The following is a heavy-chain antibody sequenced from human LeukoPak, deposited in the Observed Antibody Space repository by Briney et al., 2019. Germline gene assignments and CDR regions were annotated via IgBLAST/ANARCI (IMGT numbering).Heavy chain of an antibody. CDR1: GYTLTNYD. CDR2: MKSDSGNT. CDR3: ARDGSLGDDDYGDYVYGY. Sequence: ASVKVSCKASGYTLTNYDITWVRQATGQGLEWMGWMKSDSGNTAYPQKFQGRVTMTRDTSINTAYMKLSSLRSEDTAVYYCARDGSLGDDDYGDYVYGYWGQGTLVTVSS. V-gene: IGHV1-8*01. D-gene: IGHD4-17*01. J-gene: IGHJ4*02.